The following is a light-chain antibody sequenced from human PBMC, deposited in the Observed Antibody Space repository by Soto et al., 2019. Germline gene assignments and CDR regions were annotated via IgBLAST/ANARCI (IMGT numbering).Light chain of an antibody. CDR1: QGISSW. CDR3: QQYNSYSPLT. J-gene: IGKJ4*01. Sequence: DTQMTQPPSSVSASVGDRFTITFRASQGISSWLAWYQQKPGKAPKLLIYKASSLESGVPSRFSGSGSGTEFTLTISSLQPDDFATYYCQQYNSYSPLTFGGGTKVDI. V-gene: IGKV1-5*03. CDR2: KAS.